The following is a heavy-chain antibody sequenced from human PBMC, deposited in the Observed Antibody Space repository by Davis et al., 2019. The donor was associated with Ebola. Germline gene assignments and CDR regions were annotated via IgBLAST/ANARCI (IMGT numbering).Heavy chain of an antibody. CDR1: GFTFSSYS. CDR2: ISGSGGST. D-gene: IGHD6-13*01. J-gene: IGHJ4*02. CDR3: AKDLRSSSWYYFDY. V-gene: IGHV3-23*01. Sequence: GGSLRLSCAASGFTFSSYSMNWVRQAPGKGLEWVSAISGSGGSTYYADSVKGRFTISRDNSKNTLYLQMNSLRAEDTAVYYCAKDLRSSSWYYFDYWGQGTLVTVSS.